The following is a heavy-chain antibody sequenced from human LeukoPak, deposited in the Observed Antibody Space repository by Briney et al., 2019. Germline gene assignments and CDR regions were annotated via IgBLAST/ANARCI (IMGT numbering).Heavy chain of an antibody. J-gene: IGHJ6*03. D-gene: IGHD3-16*01. CDR1: GFTLSSYS. CDR2: ISSSSSYI. CDR3: ARDKFGYYYYYMDV. Sequence: GGSLRLSCAASGFTLSSYSMNWVRQAPGKGLEWVSSISSSSSYIYYADSVKGRFTISRDNAKNSLYLQMNSLRAEDTAVYYCARDKFGYYYYYMDVWGKGTTVTVSS. V-gene: IGHV3-21*01.